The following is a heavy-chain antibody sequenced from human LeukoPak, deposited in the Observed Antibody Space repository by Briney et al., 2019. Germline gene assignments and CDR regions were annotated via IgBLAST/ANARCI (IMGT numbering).Heavy chain of an antibody. CDR1: GGTFSSYT. V-gene: IGHV1-69*04. CDR3: ARDIGRDCSSTSCYFGP. D-gene: IGHD2-2*01. CDR2: IIPILGIA. J-gene: IGHJ5*02. Sequence: SVKVSCKASGGTFSSYTISWVRQAPGQGLEWMGRIIPILGIANYAQKFQGRVTITADKSTSTAYMELSSLRSEDTAVYYCARDIGRDCSSTSCYFGPWGQGTLATVSS.